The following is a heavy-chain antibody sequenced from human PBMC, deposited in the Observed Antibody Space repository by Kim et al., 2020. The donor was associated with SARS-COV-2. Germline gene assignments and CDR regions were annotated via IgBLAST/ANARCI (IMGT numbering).Heavy chain of an antibody. CDR1: GFTFDTYA. CDR3: AKVVVMDGYNYYYYYAMDV. J-gene: IGHJ6*04. D-gene: IGHD3-22*01. V-gene: IGHV3-23*01. CDR2: ISGNGINK. Sequence: GGSLRLSCVASGFTFDTYAMSWVRQAPGKGLEWVSVISGNGINKFYADSVRGRFTISRDNSENTLYLQMNSLIDEDTALYYCAKVVVMDGYNYYYYYAMDVWGEGTAVTVSS.